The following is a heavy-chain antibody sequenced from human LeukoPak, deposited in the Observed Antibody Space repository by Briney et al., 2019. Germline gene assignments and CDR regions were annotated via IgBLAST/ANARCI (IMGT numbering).Heavy chain of an antibody. CDR3: AREGSTRTADY. J-gene: IGHJ4*02. V-gene: IGHV4-4*07. D-gene: IGHD5/OR15-5a*01. CDR2: IYTSGST. Sequence: PSETLSLTCAVSGGSISSYYSSWIRQPAGEGLEWIGRIYTSGSTNYNPSLKSRVTMSVDTSKNQFSLRLSSVTAADTAVYYCAREGSTRTADYWGQGNLVTVSS. CDR1: GGSISSYY.